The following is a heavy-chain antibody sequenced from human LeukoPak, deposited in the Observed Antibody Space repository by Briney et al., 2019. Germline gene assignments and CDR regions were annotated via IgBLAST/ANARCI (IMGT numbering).Heavy chain of an antibody. CDR1: GGTFSSYA. V-gene: IGHV1-69*13. CDR2: IIPIFGTA. CDR3: ARDRPNSSSWSNPIGY. D-gene: IGHD6-13*01. Sequence: ASVKVSCKASGGTFSSYAISWVRQAPGQGLEWMGGIIPIFGTANYAQKFQGRVTITADESTSTAYMELSSLRSEDTAVYYCARDRPNSSSWSNPIGYWGQGTLVTVSS. J-gene: IGHJ4*02.